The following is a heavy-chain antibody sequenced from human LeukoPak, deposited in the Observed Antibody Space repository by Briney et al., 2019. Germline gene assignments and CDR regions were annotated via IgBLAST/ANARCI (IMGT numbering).Heavy chain of an antibody. J-gene: IGHJ4*02. Sequence: SETLSLTCTVSGGSISSSYSYWGWIRQHPGKGLEWIGYIYYSGSTYYNPSLKSRVTISVDTSKNQFSLKLSSVTAADTAVYYCATDYYDSSGYQGYWGQGTLVTVSS. D-gene: IGHD3-22*01. CDR3: ATDYYDSSGYQGY. CDR1: GGSISSSYSY. CDR2: IYYSGST. V-gene: IGHV4-31*03.